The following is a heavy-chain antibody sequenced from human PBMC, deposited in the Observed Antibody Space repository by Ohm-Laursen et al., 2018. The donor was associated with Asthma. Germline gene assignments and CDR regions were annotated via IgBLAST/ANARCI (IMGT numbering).Heavy chain of an antibody. CDR2: ISYSGTP. V-gene: IGHV4-39*01. D-gene: IGHD1-1*01. CDR3: LRSRTRGAFDY. Sequence: SQTLSLTCTVSGDPISDTYTWGWVRQPPGKGLEYIGTISYSGTPYDNPSLRSRVTISVDTSKNQFSLKVSSVTAADTALYYCLRSRTRGAFDYWGQGRLVTVSS. CDR1: GDPISDTYT. J-gene: IGHJ4*02.